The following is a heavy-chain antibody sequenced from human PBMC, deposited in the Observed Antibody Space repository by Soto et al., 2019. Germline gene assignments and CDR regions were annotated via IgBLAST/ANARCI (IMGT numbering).Heavy chain of an antibody. CDR1: GYTFTSYG. D-gene: IGHD2-15*01. J-gene: IGHJ6*02. V-gene: IGHV1-18*01. CDR2: ISAYNGNT. CDR3: ARLEGIVVVVAATIGSYYYGMDV. Sequence: ASVKVSCKASGYTFTSYGISWVRQAPGQGLEWMGWISAYNGNTNYAQKLQGRVTMTTGTSTSTAYMELRSLRSDDTAVYYCARLEGIVVVVAATIGSYYYGMDVWGQGTTVTVSS.